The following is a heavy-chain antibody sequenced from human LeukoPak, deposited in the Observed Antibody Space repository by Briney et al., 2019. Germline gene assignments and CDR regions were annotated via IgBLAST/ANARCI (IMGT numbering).Heavy chain of an antibody. J-gene: IGHJ4*02. V-gene: IGHV3-74*01. Sequence: GGSLRLSCAASGFTFSSYWMNWVRQAPGKGLVWVSRIASDGSSTTYADSVKGRFSISRDNAKNTLYLQMNSLRAEDTAVYYCARGGTMVRGIDYWGQGTLVTVSS. D-gene: IGHD3-10*01. CDR1: GFTFSSYW. CDR3: ARGGTMVRGIDY. CDR2: IASDGSST.